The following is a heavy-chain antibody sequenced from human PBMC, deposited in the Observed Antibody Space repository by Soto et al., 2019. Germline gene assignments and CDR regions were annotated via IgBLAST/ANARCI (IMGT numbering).Heavy chain of an antibody. CDR1: AGSISSYF. V-gene: IGHV4-4*07. CDR3: ARVDYSRQLAPYYYGMDV. D-gene: IGHD4-4*01. CDR2: IYTSGST. Sequence: QVQLQESGPGLVKPSETLSLTCTVSAGSISSYFWSWIRPPAGKGLECIGRIYTSGSTNYNPSLQRRVSMSVDTSKNQFSLKLSSVTAADTAVYYCARVDYSRQLAPYYYGMDVWGQGTTVTVSS. J-gene: IGHJ6*02.